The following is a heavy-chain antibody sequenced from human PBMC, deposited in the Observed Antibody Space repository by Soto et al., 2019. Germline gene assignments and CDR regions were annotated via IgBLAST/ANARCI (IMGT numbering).Heavy chain of an antibody. V-gene: IGHV4-59*01. J-gene: IGHJ4*02. Sequence: SETLSLTCTVSGGSISSYYWSWIRQPPGKGLEWIGYIYYSGSTNYNPSLRSRVTISVDTSKNQFSLKLSSVTAADTAVYYCARVGDYGDHYFDYWGQGTLVTVSS. D-gene: IGHD4-17*01. CDR1: GGSISSYY. CDR2: IYYSGST. CDR3: ARVGDYGDHYFDY.